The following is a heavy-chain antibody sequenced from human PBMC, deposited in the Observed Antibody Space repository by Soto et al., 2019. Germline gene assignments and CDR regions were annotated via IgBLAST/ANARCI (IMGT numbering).Heavy chain of an antibody. CDR1: GFTFSSYA. CDR3: ARDYDYVWGSYRTYYYYGMDV. V-gene: IGHV3-30-3*01. J-gene: IGHJ6*02. CDR2: ISYDGSNK. Sequence: GGSLRLSCAASGFTFSSYAMHWVRQAPGKGLEWVAVISYDGSNKYYADSVKGRFTISRDNSKNTLYLQMNSLRAEDTAVYYCARDYDYVWGSYRTYYYYGMDVWGQGTTVTVSS. D-gene: IGHD3-16*02.